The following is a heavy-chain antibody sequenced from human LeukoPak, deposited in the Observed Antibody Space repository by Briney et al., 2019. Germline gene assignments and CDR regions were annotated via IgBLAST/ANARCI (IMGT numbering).Heavy chain of an antibody. CDR1: GFTFSDYA. J-gene: IGHJ3*02. CDR3: ARDQSSGSYAFDI. V-gene: IGHV3-21*01. CDR2: ISSSSSYI. D-gene: IGHD3-22*01. Sequence: GGSLRLSCAVSGFTFSDYAMSWVRQAPGKGVEWVSSISSSSSYIYYADSVKGRFTISRDNAKNSLYLQMNSLRAEDTAVYYCARDQSSGSYAFDIWGQGTMVTVSS.